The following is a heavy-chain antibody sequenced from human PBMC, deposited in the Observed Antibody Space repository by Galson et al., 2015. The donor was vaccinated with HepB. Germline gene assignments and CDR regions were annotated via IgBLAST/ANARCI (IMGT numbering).Heavy chain of an antibody. CDR1: GFTFSSYG. Sequence: LRLSCAASGFTFSSYGMHWVRQAPGKGLEWVAVISYDGSNKYYADSVKGRFTISRDNSKNTLYLQMNSLRAEDTAVYYCAKVEGDFWSGSTIWGQGTMVTVSS. CDR3: AKVEGDFWSGSTI. J-gene: IGHJ3*02. D-gene: IGHD3-3*01. V-gene: IGHV3-30*18. CDR2: ISYDGSNK.